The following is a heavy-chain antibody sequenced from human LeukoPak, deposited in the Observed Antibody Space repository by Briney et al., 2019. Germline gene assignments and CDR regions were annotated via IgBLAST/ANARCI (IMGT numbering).Heavy chain of an antibody. CDR2: IVVGSGNT. Sequence: ASVKVSCKASGFTFTSSAVQWVRQARGQRLEWIGWIVVGSGNTNYAQKFQERVTITRDMSTSTAYMELSSLRSEDTAVYYCARGSPPGRAPAPETPWYYYYYMDVWGKGTTVTVSS. CDR1: GFTFTSSA. J-gene: IGHJ6*03. V-gene: IGHV1-58*01. CDR3: ARGSPPGRAPAPETPWYYYYYMDV. D-gene: IGHD2-2*01.